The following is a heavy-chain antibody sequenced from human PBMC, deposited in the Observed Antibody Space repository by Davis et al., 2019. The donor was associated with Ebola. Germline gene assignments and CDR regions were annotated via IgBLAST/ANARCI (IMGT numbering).Heavy chain of an antibody. CDR2: VSYDGRHK. D-gene: IGHD3-22*01. J-gene: IGHJ6*02. CDR3: ARAQRDYYDSSGYSYYYYYGMDV. Sequence: GESLKISCAASGFTFSLFAMHWVRQAPGKGLEWVAVVSYDGRHKYYADSVKGRFTISRDNSKNTLNLQMNSLRAEDTAVYYCARAQRDYYDSSGYSYYYYYGMDVWGQGTTVTVSS. V-gene: IGHV3-30*04. CDR1: GFTFSLFA.